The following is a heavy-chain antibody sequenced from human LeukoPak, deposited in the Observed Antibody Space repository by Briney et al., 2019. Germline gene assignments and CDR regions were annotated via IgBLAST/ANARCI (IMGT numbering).Heavy chain of an antibody. V-gene: IGHV4-39*07. D-gene: IGHD4-17*01. J-gene: IGHJ5*02. CDR2: IYSRGST. CDR1: GGSISSSNYY. CDR3: TRDTGTTGEVKFDP. Sequence: SETLSLTCIVSGGSISSSNYYWGWIRQSPGKGLEWIGSIYSRGSTYYNPSLKSRVIVSSDMSKNQFSLMLNSVTAADTAVYYCTRDTGTTGEVKFDPWGQGTLVTVSS.